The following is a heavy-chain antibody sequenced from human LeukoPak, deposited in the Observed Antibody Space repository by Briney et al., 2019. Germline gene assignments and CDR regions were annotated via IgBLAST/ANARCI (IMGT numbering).Heavy chain of an antibody. J-gene: IGHJ4*02. CDR3: ARDLHGVAGYFDY. CDR2: IYTSGST. Sequence: SETLSLTCTVSGGSISSYYWSWVRQPAGKGLEWIGRIYTSGSTNYNPSLKSRVTMSIDTSKNQFSLKLRSVTAADTAVYYCARDLHGVAGYFDYWGQGTLVTVSS. D-gene: IGHD6-19*01. CDR1: GGSISSYY. V-gene: IGHV4-4*07.